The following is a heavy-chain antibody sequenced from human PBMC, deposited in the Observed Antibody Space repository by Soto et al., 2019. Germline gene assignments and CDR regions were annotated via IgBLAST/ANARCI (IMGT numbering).Heavy chain of an antibody. Sequence: SQTLSLTCVISGDSVSSNSAAWNWIRQSPSRGLEWLGRTYYRSKWYNDYAVSVKSRITINPDTSKNQFSLQLNSVTPEDTAVYYCVRSGEYSSSWYFDYWGQGTLVTVSS. V-gene: IGHV6-1*01. J-gene: IGHJ4*02. D-gene: IGHD6-13*01. CDR3: VRSGEYSSSWYFDY. CDR2: TYYRSKWYN. CDR1: GDSVSSNSAA.